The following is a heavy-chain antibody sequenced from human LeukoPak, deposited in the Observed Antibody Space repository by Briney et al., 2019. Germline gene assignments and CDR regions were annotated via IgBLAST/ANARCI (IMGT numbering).Heavy chain of an antibody. Sequence: GGSLRLSCAASGFTFSSYGMHWGRQAPGKGLEWVTFLWYDGSNKYYADSVKGRFTISRDNSKNTLYLQMNTLRAEDTAVYYCARDLGYFDYWGQGTLVTVSS. V-gene: IGHV3-33*01. J-gene: IGHJ4*02. CDR2: LWYDGSNK. CDR3: ARDLGYFDY. CDR1: GFTFSSYG.